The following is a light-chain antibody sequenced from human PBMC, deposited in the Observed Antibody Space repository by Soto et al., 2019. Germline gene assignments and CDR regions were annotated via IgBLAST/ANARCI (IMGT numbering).Light chain of an antibody. J-gene: IGKJ2*01. CDR3: LHHNGYPPV. CDR2: LAS. CDR1: QHITND. V-gene: IGKV1-17*01. Sequence: DIQMTQSPSSLSASVGDTVTITCRASQHITNDCAWYQQKAGRAPKCLILLASRLQTGVPSRFSGSGSGTEFPLTISCLQPEDFASYYCLHHNGYPPVFGQGTKGEIK.